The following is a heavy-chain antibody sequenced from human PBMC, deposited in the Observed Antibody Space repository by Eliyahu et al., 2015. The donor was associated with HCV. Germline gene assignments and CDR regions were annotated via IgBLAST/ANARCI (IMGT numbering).Heavy chain of an antibody. J-gene: IGHJ4*02. D-gene: IGHD6-13*01. CDR3: EAAGRQLVFLFDY. CDR2: ISGSGGST. CDR1: GFTFSSYA. V-gene: IGHV3-23*01. Sequence: EVQLLESGGGLVQXGGSLRLSCAASGFTFSSYAMSWVRQAPGKGLEWVSAISGSGGSTYYADSVKGRFTISRDNSKNTLYLQMNSLRAEDTAVYYCEAAGRQLVFLFDYWGQGTLVTVSS.